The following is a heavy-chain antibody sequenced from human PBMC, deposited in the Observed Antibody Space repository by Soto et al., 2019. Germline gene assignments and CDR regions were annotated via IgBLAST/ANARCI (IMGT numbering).Heavy chain of an antibody. CDR1: GYTFTSYA. V-gene: IGHV1-3*01. D-gene: IGHD3-10*01. CDR2: INAGNGNT. CDR3: ARETPLLWFGELFTYYFDY. J-gene: IGHJ4*02. Sequence: ASVKVSCKASGYTFTSYAMHWVRQAPGQRLEWMGWINAGNGNTKYSQKFQGRVTITRDTSASTAYMELSSLRSEDMAVYYCARETPLLWFGELFTYYFDYWGQGTLVTVSS.